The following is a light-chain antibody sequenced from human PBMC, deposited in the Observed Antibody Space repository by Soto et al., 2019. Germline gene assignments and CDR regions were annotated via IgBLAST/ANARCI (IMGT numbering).Light chain of an antibody. CDR2: QDS. Sequence: SYELTQPPSVSVSPGQTATITCSGDKLGHTYVSWYHQKPGQSPVLAIYQDSKRPSGIPERFSGSNSGNTATLTISGTQAMDEADYYCQAWDSSTLVFGGGTKLTVL. CDR3: QAWDSSTLV. CDR1: KLGHTY. J-gene: IGLJ3*02. V-gene: IGLV3-1*01.